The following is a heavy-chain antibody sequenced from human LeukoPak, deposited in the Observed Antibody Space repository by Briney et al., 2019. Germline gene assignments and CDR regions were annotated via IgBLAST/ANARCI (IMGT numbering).Heavy chain of an antibody. CDR2: ISGSGGST. V-gene: IGHV3-23*01. CDR1: GFTFSSYW. CDR3: AKGSLLWFGELHLIDY. J-gene: IGHJ4*02. D-gene: IGHD3-10*01. Sequence: GGSLRLSCAASGFTFSSYWMSWVRQAPGKGLEWVSAISGSGGSTYYADSVKGRFTISRDNSKNTLYLQMNSLRAEDTAVYYCAKGSLLWFGELHLIDYWGQGTLVTVSS.